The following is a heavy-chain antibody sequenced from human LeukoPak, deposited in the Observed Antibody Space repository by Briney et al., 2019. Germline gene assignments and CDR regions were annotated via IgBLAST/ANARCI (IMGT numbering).Heavy chain of an antibody. V-gene: IGHV3-74*01. CDR2: INSDGSST. CDR1: GFTFSSYW. J-gene: IGHJ4*02. Sequence: GGSLRLSCAASGFTFSSYWMHWVRQAPGKGLVWVSRINSDGSSTTYADSVKGRFTISRDNAKNTLYLQMNSLRAEDTAVYYCVRDLELVYYDSSGYEYWGQGTLVTVSS. D-gene: IGHD3-22*01. CDR3: VRDLELVYYDSSGYEY.